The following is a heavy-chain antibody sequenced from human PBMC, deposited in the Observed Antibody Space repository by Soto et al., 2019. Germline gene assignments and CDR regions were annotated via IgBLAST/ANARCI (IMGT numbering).Heavy chain of an antibody. D-gene: IGHD3-3*01. CDR3: ARDRDITIFGVQTRMDV. CDR2: ISSSSSYI. J-gene: IGHJ6*02. Sequence: GGSLRLSCAASGFTFSSYSMNWVRQAPGKGLEWVSSISSSSSYIYYADSVKGRFTISRDNAKNSLYLQMNSLRAEDTAVYYCARDRDITIFGVQTRMDVWGQGTTVTVSS. V-gene: IGHV3-21*01. CDR1: GFTFSSYS.